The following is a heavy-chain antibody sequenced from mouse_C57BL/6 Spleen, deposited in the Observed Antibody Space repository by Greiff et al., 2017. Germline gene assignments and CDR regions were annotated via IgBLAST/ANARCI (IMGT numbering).Heavy chain of an antibody. CDR3: ARDYYGRSYRFAY. V-gene: IGHV5-9*01. J-gene: IGHJ3*01. Sequence: EVQRVESGGGLVKPGGSLKLSCAASGFTFSSYTMSWVRQTPEKRLEWVATISGGGGNTYYTDSVKGRFTISRDNAKNTLYLQMSSLRSEDTALYYCARDYYGRSYRFAYWGQGTLVTVSA. CDR1: GFTFSSYT. D-gene: IGHD1-1*01. CDR2: ISGGGGNT.